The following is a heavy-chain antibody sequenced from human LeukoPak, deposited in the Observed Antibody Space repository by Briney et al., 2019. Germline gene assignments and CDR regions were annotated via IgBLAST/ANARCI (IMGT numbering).Heavy chain of an antibody. V-gene: IGHV3-7*01. CDR1: GFTFTTYW. CDR2: INQDGSEK. CDR3: ARDQTQNYDFWSGYFDY. Sequence: AGGSLRLSCAASGFTFTTYWMGWVRQAPGKGLEWVANINQDGSEKYYVDSVKGRFTISRDNSKNTLYLQMNSLRAEDTAVYYCARDQTQNYDFWSGYFDYWGQGTLVTVSS. D-gene: IGHD3-3*01. J-gene: IGHJ4*02.